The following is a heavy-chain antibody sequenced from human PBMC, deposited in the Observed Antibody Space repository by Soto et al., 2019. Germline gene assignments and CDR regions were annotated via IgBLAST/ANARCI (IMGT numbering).Heavy chain of an antibody. J-gene: IGHJ6*02. CDR2: LIPNFDTP. CDR3: AVAMVREILIFESSGMHV. CDR1: GGTFNNYA. D-gene: IGHD3-10*01. V-gene: IGHV1-69*13. Sequence: SVKVSCKTSGGTFNNYAISWVRQAPGQGLEWMGGLIPNFDTPNYAQRFQDRLTIIADESTSTVSMELRSLRSDDTAVYYCAVAMVREILIFESSGMHVWGQGTTVTVSS.